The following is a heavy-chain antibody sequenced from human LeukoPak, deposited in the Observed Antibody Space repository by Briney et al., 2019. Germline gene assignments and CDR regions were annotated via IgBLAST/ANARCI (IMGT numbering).Heavy chain of an antibody. J-gene: IGHJ4*02. D-gene: IGHD3-10*01. Sequence: SETLSLTCTVSGGSISSSSYYWGWIRQPPGKGLEWIGSIYYSGSTYYNPSLKSRVTISVVTSKNQFSLKLSSVAAADTAVYYCARLSHGSGSYYKRRYNYYFDYWGQGTLVTVSS. CDR1: GGSISSSSYY. V-gene: IGHV4-39*01. CDR2: IYYSGST. CDR3: ARLSHGSGSYYKRRYNYYFDY.